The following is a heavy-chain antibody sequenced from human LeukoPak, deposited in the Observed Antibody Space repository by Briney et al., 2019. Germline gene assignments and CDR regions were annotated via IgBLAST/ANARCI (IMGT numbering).Heavy chain of an antibody. D-gene: IGHD2-15*01. CDR1: GGSISSSSYY. V-gene: IGHV4-39*01. CDR3: ARRKRIVDY. CDR2: IYYSGST. Sequence: SETLSLTCTVSGGSISSSSYYWGGIRQPPGKGLEWIGSIYYSGSTYYNPSLKSRVTISVDTSKNQFSLKLSSVTAADTAVYYCARRKRIVDYWGQGTLVTVSS. J-gene: IGHJ4*02.